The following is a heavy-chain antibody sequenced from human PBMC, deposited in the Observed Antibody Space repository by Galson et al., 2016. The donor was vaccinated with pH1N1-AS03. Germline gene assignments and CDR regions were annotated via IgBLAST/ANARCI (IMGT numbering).Heavy chain of an antibody. CDR2: VYPNGVSP. V-gene: IGHV3-64D*06. D-gene: IGHD6-19*01. CDR3: VKDLTGWGAFDF. J-gene: IGHJ3*01. Sequence: SLRLSCAGSGFTFNKYVMHWVRQAPGKGLEYVSGVYPNGVSPHYADSVKDRFTISRDNSKNTLSLQMGSLTTEDTAVYYCVKDLTGWGAFDFWGQGTMVTVS. CDR1: GFTFNKYV.